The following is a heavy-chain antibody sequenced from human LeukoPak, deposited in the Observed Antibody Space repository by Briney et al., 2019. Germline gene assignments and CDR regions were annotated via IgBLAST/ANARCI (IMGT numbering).Heavy chain of an antibody. J-gene: IGHJ4*02. Sequence: GGSLRLSCAASGFTFSSYAMNWVRQAPGKGLEWVSAISGSGGSTYYADSVKGRFTISRDNSKNTLYLQMNSLRAEDTAVYYCAKGREIIVVVPADYWGQGTLVTVSS. V-gene: IGHV3-23*01. CDR1: GFTFSSYA. CDR3: AKGREIIVVVPADY. CDR2: ISGSGGST. D-gene: IGHD2-2*01.